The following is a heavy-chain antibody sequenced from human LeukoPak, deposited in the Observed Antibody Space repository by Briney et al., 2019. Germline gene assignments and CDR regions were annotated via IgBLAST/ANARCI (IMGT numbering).Heavy chain of an antibody. CDR1: GGTFSSYA. V-gene: IGHV1-69*05. D-gene: IGHD3-22*01. Sequence: SVKVSCKASGGTFSSYAISWVRQAPGQGLEWMGGIIPIFGTANYAQKFQGRVTITTDESTSTAYMELSSLRSEDTAVYYCATSKGDYSSGCYVPFDYWGQGTLVTVSS. CDR3: ATSKGDYSSGCYVPFDY. CDR2: IIPIFGTA. J-gene: IGHJ4*02.